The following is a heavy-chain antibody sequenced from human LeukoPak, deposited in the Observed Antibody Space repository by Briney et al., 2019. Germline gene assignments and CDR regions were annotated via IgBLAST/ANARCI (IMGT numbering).Heavy chain of an antibody. V-gene: IGHV1-18*01. Sequence: GASVNVSCKASGYSFTSYGFSWVRQAPGQGLEWRGWISTYNGDTNYAQEFQDRVTMTTDTSTSTAYMELRSLRCDDTAVYYCARGLGSYPEIPLDYWGQGTLVTVST. CDR2: ISTYNGDT. D-gene: IGHD3-16*02. CDR1: GYSFTSYG. J-gene: IGHJ4*02. CDR3: ARGLGSYPEIPLDY.